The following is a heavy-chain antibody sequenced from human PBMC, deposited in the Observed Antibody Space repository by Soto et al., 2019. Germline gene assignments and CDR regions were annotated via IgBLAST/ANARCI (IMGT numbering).Heavy chain of an antibody. D-gene: IGHD6-19*01. V-gene: IGHV3-23*01. CDR1: GFTFSSYA. CDR2: ISGSGGST. Sequence: GGSLRLSCAASGFTFSSYAMSWVRQAPGKGLEWVSAISGSGGSTYYADSVKGRFTISRDNSKNTLYLQMNSLRAEDTAVYYCAKVGPDTRIAVAGRDLDYWGQGTLVTVSS. J-gene: IGHJ4*02. CDR3: AKVGPDTRIAVAGRDLDY.